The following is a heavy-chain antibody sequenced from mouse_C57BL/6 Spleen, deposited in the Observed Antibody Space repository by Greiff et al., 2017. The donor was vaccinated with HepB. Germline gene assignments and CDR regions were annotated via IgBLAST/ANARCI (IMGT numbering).Heavy chain of an antibody. Sequence: EVQRVESGEGLVKPGGSLKLSCAASGFTFSSYAMSWVRQTPEKRLEWVAYISSGGDYIYYADTVKGRFTISRDNARNTLYLQMSSLKSEDTAMYYCTRAPNYYGSSYGDYYAMDYWGQGTSVTVSS. CDR1: GFTFSSYA. V-gene: IGHV5-9-1*02. J-gene: IGHJ4*01. D-gene: IGHD1-1*01. CDR2: ISSGGDYI. CDR3: TRAPNYYGSSYGDYYAMDY.